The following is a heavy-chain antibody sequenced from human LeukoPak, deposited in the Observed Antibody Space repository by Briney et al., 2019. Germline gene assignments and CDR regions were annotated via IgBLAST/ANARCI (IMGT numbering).Heavy chain of an antibody. CDR3: VKKLLSYYYFDY. V-gene: IGHV3-23*01. D-gene: IGHD3-10*01. CDR1: GFIFSSNP. Sequence: PGGSLRLSCAASGFIFSSNPMYWVRQAPGEGLEWVSHIFSNGAVTYYADSVKGRFTISRDNSKNTLYLQINSLRAEDTAVYYCVKKLLSYYYFDYWGQGTLVTVSS. CDR2: IFSNGAVT. J-gene: IGHJ4*02.